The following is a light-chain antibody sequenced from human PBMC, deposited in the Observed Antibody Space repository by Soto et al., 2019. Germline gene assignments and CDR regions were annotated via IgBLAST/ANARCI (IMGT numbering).Light chain of an antibody. CDR1: QSLAYSDGNTY. CDR2: NVS. Sequence: DVVMTQSRLSLPVTLGQPASISCRSSQSLAYSDGNTYLNWFQQRPGQSPRRLIYNVSNRDSGVPDRFSGSGSGTDFTLKISRVEAEDVGVYYCMQGTHWPYTFGQGTKLEIK. CDR3: MQGTHWPYT. J-gene: IGKJ2*01. V-gene: IGKV2-30*01.